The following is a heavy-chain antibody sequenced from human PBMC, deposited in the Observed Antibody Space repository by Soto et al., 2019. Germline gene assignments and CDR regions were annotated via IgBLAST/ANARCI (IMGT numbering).Heavy chain of an antibody. CDR1: GASVNSDVYY. J-gene: IGHJ4*02. D-gene: IGHD3-9*01. V-gene: IGHV4-31*03. CDR3: ARAPHYEILAAIDY. Sequence: QVQLQESGPGLVRPSQTLSLTCTVSGASVNSDVYYWTWIRQHPEKGLEWIEYIYDSGSTYYNPSLESRVSISLDTPNNQFSLNLKSVTAADTAIYYCARAPHYEILAAIDYWGQGTLVTVSS. CDR2: IYDSGST.